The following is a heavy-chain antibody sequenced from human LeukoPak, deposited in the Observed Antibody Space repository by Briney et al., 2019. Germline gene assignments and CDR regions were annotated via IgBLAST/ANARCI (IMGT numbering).Heavy chain of an antibody. Sequence: GGSQRLSCAASGFILGSYSMNWVRQAPGKGLEWVSSISSTSKYIYYADSVKGRITISRDNAKNSLYLQMSSLRVEDTAVYYCARDYSPPHYFDSSGYFDDWGQGTLVTVSS. J-gene: IGHJ4*02. CDR1: GFILGSYS. CDR3: ARDYSPPHYFDSSGYFDD. CDR2: ISSTSKYI. D-gene: IGHD3-22*01. V-gene: IGHV3-21*01.